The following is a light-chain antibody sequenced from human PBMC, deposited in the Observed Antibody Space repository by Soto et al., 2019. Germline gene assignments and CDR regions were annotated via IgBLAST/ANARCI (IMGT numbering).Light chain of an antibody. CDR3: SSYTTSSTYV. J-gene: IGLJ1*01. CDR1: NSDVGGYNY. Sequence: QSALTQPASVSGSPGQSITISCTGTNSDVGGYNYVSWYQQRPGKAPKLMIYDVSNRPSGVSNRFSGSKSGNTASLTISGLQAEDEADYYCSSYTTSSTYVFGTGTKLTVL. CDR2: DVS. V-gene: IGLV2-14*01.